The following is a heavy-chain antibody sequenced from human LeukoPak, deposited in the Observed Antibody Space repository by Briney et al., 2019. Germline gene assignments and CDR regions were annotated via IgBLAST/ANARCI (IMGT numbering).Heavy chain of an antibody. CDR3: ARDRGSGAFDN. Sequence: GSLRLSCVASGFTFGSAAMTWVRQAPGKGLEWVSGISGSDGGTYYADSVKGRFTISRDNSKSTLYLQMNSLRVEDTAIYYCARDRGSGAFDNWGQGTLVTVSS. V-gene: IGHV3-23*01. CDR1: GFTFGSAA. J-gene: IGHJ4*02. CDR2: ISGSDGGT. D-gene: IGHD2-8*02.